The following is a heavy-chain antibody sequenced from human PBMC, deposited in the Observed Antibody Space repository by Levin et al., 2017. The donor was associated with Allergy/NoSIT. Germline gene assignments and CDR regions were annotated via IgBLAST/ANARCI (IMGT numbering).Heavy chain of an antibody. CDR3: MRHAGTPSLNWFES. CDR2: ISNSGRT. CDR1: GGSISSSGYY. D-gene: IGHD3-16*01. J-gene: IGHJ5*01. Sequence: SETLSLTCTVSGGSISSSGYYWGWIRQPPGKALDWIGSISNSGRTYYNPALKSRVTISGDTSNSQFSLKLSSMTAADAAVYYCMRHAGTPSLNWFESWGQGILVTVSS. V-gene: IGHV4-39*01.